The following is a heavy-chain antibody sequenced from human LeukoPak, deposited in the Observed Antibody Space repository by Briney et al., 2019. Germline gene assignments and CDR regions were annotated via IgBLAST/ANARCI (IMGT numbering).Heavy chain of an antibody. D-gene: IGHD4-11*01. CDR1: GGSISGYH. J-gene: IGHJ4*02. Sequence: NPSETLSLTCIVSGGSISGYHWGWIRQPPGKGLEWIGYIYYSGSTNYNPSLKSRVTISVDTSKNQFSLKLSSVTAADTAVYYCARGNSNYVPATWGQGTLVTVSS. V-gene: IGHV4-59*13. CDR2: IYYSGST. CDR3: ARGNSNYVPAT.